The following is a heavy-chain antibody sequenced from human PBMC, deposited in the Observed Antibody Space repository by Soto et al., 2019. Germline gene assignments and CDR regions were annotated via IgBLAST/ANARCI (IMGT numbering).Heavy chain of an antibody. J-gene: IGHJ4*02. CDR2: IYYSGST. CDR3: ARSVMATTGPYFDY. Sequence: WTWVRQHPGKGLEWIGYIYYSGSTYYNPSLKSRLIISVDTSKNQFSLELSSVTAADTAVYYCARSVMATTGPYFDYWGQGTLVTVSS. V-gene: IGHV4-31*02. D-gene: IGHD5-12*01.